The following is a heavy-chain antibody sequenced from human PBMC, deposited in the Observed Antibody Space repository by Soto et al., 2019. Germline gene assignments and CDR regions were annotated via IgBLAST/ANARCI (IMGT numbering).Heavy chain of an antibody. CDR2: ISHDGKKK. CDR3: ATGANFYYDTSRY. J-gene: IGHJ4*02. Sequence: GGSLRLSCAASGFTFSNYGMHWVRQPPGKGLEWVAVISHDGKKKFYADSVKGRFTISRDTSKSTLYLQMTSLRPDDTAVYYCATGANFYYDTSRYWGQGTLVTVSS. V-gene: IGHV3-30*03. D-gene: IGHD3-22*01. CDR1: GFTFSNYG.